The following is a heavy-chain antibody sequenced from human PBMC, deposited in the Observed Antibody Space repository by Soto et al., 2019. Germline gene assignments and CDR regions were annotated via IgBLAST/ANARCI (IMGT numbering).Heavy chain of an antibody. J-gene: IGHJ4*02. D-gene: IGHD1-26*01. CDR3: AKSPLLDSGSTYDC. V-gene: IGHV3-30*18. CDR1: GFSFSGYG. Sequence: QVQLVESGGGMVQPGRSLRLSCAASGFSFSGYGMHWVRQAPGKGLEWVAVISYDGGNTYYADSVKGRFTVSRDNSKNTPFLLSHSLITEHTAVYYCAKSPLLDSGSTYDCWGQGTLVTVSS. CDR2: ISYDGGNT.